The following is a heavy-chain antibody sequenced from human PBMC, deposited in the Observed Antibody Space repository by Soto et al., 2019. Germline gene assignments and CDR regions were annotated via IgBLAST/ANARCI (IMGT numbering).Heavy chain of an antibody. CDR3: ARDHVAVAGTPPGPGSYFDY. J-gene: IGHJ4*02. CDR2: ISAYNGNT. V-gene: IGHV1-18*04. D-gene: IGHD6-19*01. Sequence: GASVKVSCKASGYTFTSYGISWVRQAPGQGLEWMGWISAYNGNTNYAQKLQGRVTMTTDTSTSTAYMELRSLRSDDTAVYYCARDHVAVAGTPPGPGSYFDYWGQGTLVTVSS. CDR1: GYTFTSYG.